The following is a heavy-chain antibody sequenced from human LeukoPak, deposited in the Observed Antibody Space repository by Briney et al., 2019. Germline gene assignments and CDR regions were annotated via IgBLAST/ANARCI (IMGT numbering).Heavy chain of an antibody. D-gene: IGHD4-17*01. Sequence: SETLSLTCSGSNYSISNSLYWGWLRQPPGKGLEWIGSIYRSGSTFYNPSLKSRVTISLDTSKNQFSLKPSSVTAADTAVYFCARGTYGYYMDVWGKGTTVTVSS. CDR2: IYRSGST. V-gene: IGHV4-38-2*02. CDR3: ARGTYGYYMDV. CDR1: NYSISNSLY. J-gene: IGHJ6*03.